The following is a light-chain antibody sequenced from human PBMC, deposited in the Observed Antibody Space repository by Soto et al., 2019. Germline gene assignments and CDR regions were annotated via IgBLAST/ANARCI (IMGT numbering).Light chain of an antibody. CDR3: CSYAGNSTLV. Sequence: QSALTQPASVSGSPGQSITISCTGTSSDVGTYDLVSWYQHHPGTAPKLLIFETTKRPSGVSHRFSASKSGNTASLTIAGLQAEDEANFYCCSYAGNSTLVFGGGTQLTVL. V-gene: IGLV2-23*01. CDR2: ETT. CDR1: SSDVGTYDL. J-gene: IGLJ2*01.